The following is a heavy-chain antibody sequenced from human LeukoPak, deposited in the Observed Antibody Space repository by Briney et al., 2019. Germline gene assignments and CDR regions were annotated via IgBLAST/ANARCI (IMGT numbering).Heavy chain of an antibody. J-gene: IGHJ4*02. CDR3: ARDWDSSGRQTGL. V-gene: IGHV1-18*01. D-gene: IGHD3-22*01. CDR2: ISAYNGNT. Sequence: GASVTVSFKASGYTFTIYGISWVRQAPGQGLEWMGWISAYNGNTNYAQKLQGRVTMTTDTSTSTAYMELRSLRSDDTAVYYCARDWDSSGRQTGLWGQGTLVTVSS. CDR1: GYTFTIYG.